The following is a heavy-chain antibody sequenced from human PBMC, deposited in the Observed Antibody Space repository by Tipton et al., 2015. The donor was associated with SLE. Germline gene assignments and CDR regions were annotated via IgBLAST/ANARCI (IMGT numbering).Heavy chain of an antibody. Sequence: SLRLSCSASGFTPSASTIHWVRQAPGKGLEWVSLISYDAKRKFYAESVKGRFTISRDNSKNTLYLQMNSLTDDDTAMYYCGTTSTDYGMDVWGQGATVTVSS. V-gene: IGHV3-30*04. CDR1: GFTPSAST. D-gene: IGHD2-8*02. J-gene: IGHJ6*02. CDR2: ISYDAKRK. CDR3: GTTSTDYGMDV.